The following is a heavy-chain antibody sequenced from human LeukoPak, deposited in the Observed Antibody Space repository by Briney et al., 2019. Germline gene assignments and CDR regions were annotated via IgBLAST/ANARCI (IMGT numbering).Heavy chain of an antibody. CDR2: IYYSGSN. V-gene: IGHV4-59*01. Sequence: SETLSLTCTVSGGSISSYYWSWIRQPPGKGLEWIGYIYYSGSNNYNPSLKSRVTISVDTSKNQFSLKLSSVTAADTAVYYCARGYCSSTSCPFDYWGQGTLVTVSS. CDR1: GGSISSYY. D-gene: IGHD2-2*01. CDR3: ARGYCSSTSCPFDY. J-gene: IGHJ4*02.